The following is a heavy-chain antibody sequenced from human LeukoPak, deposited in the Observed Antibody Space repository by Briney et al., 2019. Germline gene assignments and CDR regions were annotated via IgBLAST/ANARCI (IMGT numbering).Heavy chain of an antibody. CDR2: IIPIFGIA. CDR1: GGTFSSYA. V-gene: IGHV1-69*04. J-gene: IGHJ4*02. CDR3: ARHREGLLWFGELPHPLDY. D-gene: IGHD3-10*01. Sequence: SVKVSCKASGGTFSSYAISWVRQAPGQGLEWMGRIIPIFGIANYAQKFQGRVTITADKSTSTAYMELGSLRSEDTAVYYCARHREGLLWFGELPHPLDYWGQGTLVTVSS.